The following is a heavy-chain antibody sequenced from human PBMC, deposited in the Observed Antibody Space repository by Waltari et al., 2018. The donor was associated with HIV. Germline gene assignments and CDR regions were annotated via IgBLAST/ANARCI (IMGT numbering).Heavy chain of an antibody. J-gene: IGHJ6*02. Sequence: QVHVVESGGGVVQPGRSLRLSCAASGFTFSSSAMHWVRQAPGKGLEWVAVISYDGSNKYYADSVKGRLTISRDDSKNTLYLQMNSLRPEDTAVYYCTREGLEFTHYFGMDVWGQGTTVTVSS. CDR1: GFTFSSSA. D-gene: IGHD3-3*01. CDR3: TREGLEFTHYFGMDV. CDR2: ISYDGSNK. V-gene: IGHV3-30*01.